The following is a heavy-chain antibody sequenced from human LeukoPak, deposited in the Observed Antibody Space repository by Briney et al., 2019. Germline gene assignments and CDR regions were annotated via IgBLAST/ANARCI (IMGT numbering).Heavy chain of an antibody. CDR1: GLTFSSYA. CDR3: AKDPNGDYIGAFDF. D-gene: IGHD4-17*01. CDR2: ITGSGGWA. V-gene: IGHV3-23*01. J-gene: IGHJ3*01. Sequence: PGGSLRLFCAASGLTFSSYAMMWLRQAPGKGLEWVSAITGSGGWALYADSVKGRFTISRDNSKNTLYLQMSSLRAEDTAVYYCAKDPNGDYIGAFDFWGQGTMVTVSS.